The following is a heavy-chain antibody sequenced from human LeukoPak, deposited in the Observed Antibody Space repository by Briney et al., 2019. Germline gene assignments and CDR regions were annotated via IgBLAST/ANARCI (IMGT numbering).Heavy chain of an antibody. CDR1: GGSMNIYH. CDR3: ASIDRGAYGYADY. D-gene: IGHD5-18*01. V-gene: IGHV4-59*08. Sequence: SETLSLTCTVAGGSMNIYHWSWIRQPPGKGLEWIGFISYSGATTYNPSLKSRLTISVDTSKSQFYLKVSSVTAADTAVYYCASIDRGAYGYADYWGQGTLVTVSS. CDR2: ISYSGAT. J-gene: IGHJ4*02.